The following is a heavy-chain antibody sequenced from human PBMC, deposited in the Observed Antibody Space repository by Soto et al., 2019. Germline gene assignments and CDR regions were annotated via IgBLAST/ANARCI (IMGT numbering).Heavy chain of an antibody. J-gene: IGHJ1*01. CDR3: ARERTRAPRSTLCYQH. D-gene: IGHD2-8*01. CDR1: AYSFTSYY. V-gene: IGHV1-46*01. CDR2: INPSGGST. Sequence: SVKVSCPASAYSFTSYYMHWVRQAPGQGLEWMGIINPSGGSTSHAQKFQGRVTMTRDTSTRTVYMELSSLRSEDTAVYYCARERTRAPRSTLCYQHWGEGNLVTVS.